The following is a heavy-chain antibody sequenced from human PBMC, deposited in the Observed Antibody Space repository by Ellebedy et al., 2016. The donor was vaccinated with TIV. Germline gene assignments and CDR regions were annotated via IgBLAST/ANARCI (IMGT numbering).Heavy chain of an antibody. V-gene: IGHV1-2*02. J-gene: IGHJ4*02. D-gene: IGHD5/OR15-5a*01. Sequence: AASVKVSCKTSGYTFTDYYIHWVRQAPGQGLEWMAWINPNSGGTNYAQKFPGRVTVTRDTSTSTAFLELSRLRSDDTAVYYCTRDLTNIVSGDYWGQGTLVTVSS. CDR2: INPNSGGT. CDR3: TRDLTNIVSGDY. CDR1: GYTFTDYY.